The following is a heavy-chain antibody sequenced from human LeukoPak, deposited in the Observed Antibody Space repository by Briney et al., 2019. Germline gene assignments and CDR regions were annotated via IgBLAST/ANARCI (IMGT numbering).Heavy chain of an antibody. J-gene: IGHJ2*01. V-gene: IGHV3-20*04. CDR2: INWNGGST. Sequence: GGSLRLSCAASGFTFDDYGMSWVRQAPGKGLEWVSGINWNGGSTGYADSVKGRFTISRDNAKNSLYLQMNSLRAEDTAVYYCARWARVVITIGYFDLWGRGTLVTVSS. CDR3: ARWARVVITIGYFDL. CDR1: GFTFDDYG. D-gene: IGHD3-22*01.